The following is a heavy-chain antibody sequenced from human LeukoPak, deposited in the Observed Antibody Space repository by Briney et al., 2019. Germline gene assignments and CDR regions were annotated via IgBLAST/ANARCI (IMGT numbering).Heavy chain of an antibody. V-gene: IGHV4-4*07. J-gene: IGHJ4*02. CDR3: AREPWAAHFDY. CDR1: GGSISSYY. CDR2: IYTSGST. Sequence: PSETLSLTCTVSGGSISSYYWSWIRQPAGKGLEWIGRIYTSGSTNYKPSLKSRVTMSVDKSKNQFSLKLSSVTAADTAVYYCAREPWAAHFDYWGRGTLVTVSS. D-gene: IGHD1-26*01.